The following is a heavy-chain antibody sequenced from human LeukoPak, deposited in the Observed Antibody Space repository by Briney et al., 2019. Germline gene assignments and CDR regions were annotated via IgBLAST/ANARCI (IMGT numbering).Heavy chain of an antibody. D-gene: IGHD3-10*01. V-gene: IGHV3-23*01. J-gene: IGHJ4*02. CDR2: ISGSGGST. CDR1: GFTFSSYA. Sequence: PGGSLRLSCAASGFTFSSYAMSWVRQAPGKGLEWVSAISGSGGSTYYADSVKGRFTISRDNSKNTLYLQMNSLRAEDTAVYYCARGGRFGESFDYWGQGTLVTVSS. CDR3: ARGGRFGESFDY.